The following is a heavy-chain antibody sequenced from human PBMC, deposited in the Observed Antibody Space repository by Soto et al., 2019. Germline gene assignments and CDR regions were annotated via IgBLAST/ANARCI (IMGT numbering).Heavy chain of an antibody. CDR3: ARHLYSGYDYYYYYYMDV. Sequence: PGESLKISCKGSGYSFTSYWIGWVRQMPGKGLEWMGIIYPGDSDTRYSPSFQGQVTISADKSISTAYLQWSSLKASDTAMYYCARHLYSGYDYYYYYYMDVWGKGTTVTV. D-gene: IGHD5-12*01. V-gene: IGHV5-51*01. CDR2: IYPGDSDT. CDR1: GYSFTSYW. J-gene: IGHJ6*03.